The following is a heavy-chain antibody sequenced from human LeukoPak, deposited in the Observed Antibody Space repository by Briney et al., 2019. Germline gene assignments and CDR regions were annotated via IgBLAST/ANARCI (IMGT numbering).Heavy chain of an antibody. D-gene: IGHD3-16*01. CDR2: ISAYNGNT. CDR3: ARDGDYVWGSYKSYSAVACDY. Sequence: ASVKVSCKAPGYTFTSYGISWVRQAPGQGLEWMGWISAYNGNTNYAQKLQGRVTMTTDTSTSTAYMELRSLRSDDTAVYYCARDGDYVWGSYKSYSAVACDYWGQGTLVTVSS. V-gene: IGHV1-18*01. J-gene: IGHJ4*02. CDR1: GYTFTSYG.